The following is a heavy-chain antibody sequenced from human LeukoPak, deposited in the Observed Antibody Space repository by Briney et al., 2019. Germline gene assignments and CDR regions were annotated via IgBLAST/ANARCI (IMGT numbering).Heavy chain of an antibody. J-gene: IGHJ4*02. Sequence: SETLSLTCTVSGGSISSSSYYWGWIRQPPGKGLEGIGYIYYSGSTYYNPSLKSRVTLSVDTSKNQFSLKLTSLTAADTAVYYCASDAVVAATPFDYWGQGTLVTVSS. CDR2: IYYSGST. CDR1: GGSISSSSYY. CDR3: ASDAVVAATPFDY. D-gene: IGHD2-15*01. V-gene: IGHV4-61*05.